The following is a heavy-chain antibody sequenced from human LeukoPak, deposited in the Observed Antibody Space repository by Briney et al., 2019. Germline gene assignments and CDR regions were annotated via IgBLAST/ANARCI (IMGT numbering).Heavy chain of an antibody. CDR2: IYPGDSDT. V-gene: IGHV5-51*01. CDR3: ARRSPVTTSPFDY. CDR1: GYSSTSYW. Sequence: GESLKISCKGSGYSSTSYWIGWVRQMPGKCLEWMGIIYPGDSDTRYSPPFQGQVTISADKSISTAYLQWSSLKASDTAMYYCARRSPVTTSPFDYWGQGTLVTVSS. D-gene: IGHD4-17*01. J-gene: IGHJ4*02.